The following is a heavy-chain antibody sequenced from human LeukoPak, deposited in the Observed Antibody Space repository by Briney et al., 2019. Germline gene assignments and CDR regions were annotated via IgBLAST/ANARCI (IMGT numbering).Heavy chain of an antibody. CDR1: GGSFSGYY. V-gene: IGHV4-34*01. J-gene: IGHJ4*02. CDR2: INHSGST. CDR3: ARGRGSSAAGTFDY. D-gene: IGHD3-10*01. Sequence: PSETLSLTCAVYGGSFSGYYWSWIRQPPGKGPEWIGEINHSGSTNYNPSLKSRVTISVDTSKNQFSLKLSSVTAADTAVYYCARGRGSSAAGTFDYWGQGTLVTVSS.